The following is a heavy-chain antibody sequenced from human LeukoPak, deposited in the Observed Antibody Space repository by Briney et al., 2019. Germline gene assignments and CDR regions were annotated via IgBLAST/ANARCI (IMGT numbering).Heavy chain of an antibody. J-gene: IGHJ3*02. CDR3: AKGGYYDFWSGLLDAFDI. Sequence: GGSLRLSCAASGFTFSSYAMHWVRQAPGKGLEWVAVISYDGSNKYYADSVKGRFTISRDNSKNTLYLQMNSLRAEDTAVYYCAKGGYYDFWSGLLDAFDIWGQGTMVTVSS. V-gene: IGHV3-30-3*01. CDR1: GFTFSSYA. D-gene: IGHD3-3*01. CDR2: ISYDGSNK.